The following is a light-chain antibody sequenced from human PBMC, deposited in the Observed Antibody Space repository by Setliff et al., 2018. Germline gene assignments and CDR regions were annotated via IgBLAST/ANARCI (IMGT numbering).Light chain of an antibody. J-gene: IGLJ1*01. CDR1: SSDVGGYNS. Sequence: QSALAQPASVSGSPGQSITISCTGTSSDVGGYNSVSWYQQHPGKAPKLMIYDVSNRSSGVSNRFSGSKSGNTASLTISGLQAEDEAEYYCSSYTSSSIFYVFGTGTKVTVL. CDR3: SSYTSSSIFYV. V-gene: IGLV2-14*03. CDR2: DVS.